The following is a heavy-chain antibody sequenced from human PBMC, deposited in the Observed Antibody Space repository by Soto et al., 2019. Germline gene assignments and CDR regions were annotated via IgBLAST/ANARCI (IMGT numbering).Heavy chain of an antibody. CDR1: GGTFSSY. V-gene: IGHV1-69*04. J-gene: IGHJ5*02. CDR3: ARANEGGPRGYNWFDP. D-gene: IGHD3-10*01. Sequence: GASVKVSCKASGGTFSSYISWVRQAPGQGLEWMGRIIPILGIANYAQKLQGRVTMTTDTFTSTAYMELRSLRSDDTAVYYCARANEGGPRGYNWFDPWGQGTLVTVSS. CDR2: IIPILGIA.